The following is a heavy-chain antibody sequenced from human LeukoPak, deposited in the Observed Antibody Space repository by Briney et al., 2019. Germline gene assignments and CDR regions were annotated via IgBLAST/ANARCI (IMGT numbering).Heavy chain of an antibody. J-gene: IGHJ6*02. D-gene: IGHD2-2*01. Sequence: ASVKVSCKASGYTFTGYYMHWVRQAPGQGREWMGWINPNSGGTNYAQKFEGRVTMTRDTSISTAYMELSRLRSDDTAVYYCARDGDCSNTSCWIYYYGMDVWGQGTTVTVSS. CDR3: ARDGDCSNTSCWIYYYGMDV. CDR1: GYTFTGYY. CDR2: INPNSGGT. V-gene: IGHV1-2*02.